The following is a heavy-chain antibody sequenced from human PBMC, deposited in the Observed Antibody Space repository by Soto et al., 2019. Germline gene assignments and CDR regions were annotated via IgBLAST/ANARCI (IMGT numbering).Heavy chain of an antibody. CDR2: INPNSGGT. Sequence: ASVKVSCKASGYTFTGYYMHWVRQAPGQGLEWMGWINPNSGGTNYAQKFQGWVTMTRDTSISTAYMELGRLRSDDTAVYYCARDTGGTMVRENPPYYYYYMDVWGKGTTVTVSS. CDR1: GYTFTGYY. D-gene: IGHD3-10*01. CDR3: ARDTGGTMVRENPPYYYYYMDV. V-gene: IGHV1-2*04. J-gene: IGHJ6*03.